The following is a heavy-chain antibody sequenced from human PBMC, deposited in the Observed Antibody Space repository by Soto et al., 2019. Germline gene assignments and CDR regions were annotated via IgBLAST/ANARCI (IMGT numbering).Heavy chain of an antibody. Sequence: AGSLRLSCEASGFTFSSYWMHWVRQAPGKGLVWVSRINSDGTGTNYADYVKGRFTISRDNAKNTLYLQMDSLSPDDTAVYYCARALHYYYDSSGYYGMDLWGQGTTVTVSS. CDR3: ARALHYYYDSSGYYGMDL. CDR2: INSDGTGT. CDR1: GFTFSSYW. V-gene: IGHV3-74*01. J-gene: IGHJ6*02. D-gene: IGHD3-22*01.